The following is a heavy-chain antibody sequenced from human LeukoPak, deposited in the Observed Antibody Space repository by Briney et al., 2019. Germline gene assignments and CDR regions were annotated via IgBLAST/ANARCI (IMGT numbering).Heavy chain of an antibody. V-gene: IGHV3-21*01. CDR2: ISSSTSHI. CDR3: ARETHYDSSGYHNDY. Sequence: GGSLRLSCAASGFTFSSYTMNWVRQAPGKGLEWVSSISSSTSHIYYADSVKGRFTISRDNAENSLYLELNSLRAEDTAVYYCARETHYDSSGYHNDYWGQGTLVTVSS. D-gene: IGHD3-22*01. J-gene: IGHJ4*02. CDR1: GFTFSSYT.